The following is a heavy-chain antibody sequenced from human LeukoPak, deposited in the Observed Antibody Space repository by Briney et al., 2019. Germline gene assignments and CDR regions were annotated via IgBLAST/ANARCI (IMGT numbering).Heavy chain of an antibody. Sequence: GGSLRLSCAASGFTFSSYEMNWVRQAPGKGLEWVSYISSSGSTIYYADSVKGRFTISRDNAKNSLYLQMNSLRAEDTAVYYCAKGYSGYDWRSVFDYWGQGTLVTVSS. V-gene: IGHV3-48*03. J-gene: IGHJ4*02. CDR3: AKGYSGYDWRSVFDY. CDR1: GFTFSSYE. D-gene: IGHD5-12*01. CDR2: ISSSGSTI.